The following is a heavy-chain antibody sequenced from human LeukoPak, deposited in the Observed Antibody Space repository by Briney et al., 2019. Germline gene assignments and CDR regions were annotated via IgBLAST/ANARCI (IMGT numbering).Heavy chain of an antibody. J-gene: IGHJ6*03. CDR3: ARVLWEGSCYMDV. Sequence: GGSLRLSCAASGFTFSSYAMSWVRQAPGKGLEWVSAISGSGGSTYYADSVKGRFTISRDNAKNSLYLQMNSLRAEDTAVYYCARVLWEGSCYMDVWGKGTTVTVSS. V-gene: IGHV3-23*01. CDR1: GFTFSSYA. CDR2: ISGSGGST. D-gene: IGHD2/OR15-2a*01.